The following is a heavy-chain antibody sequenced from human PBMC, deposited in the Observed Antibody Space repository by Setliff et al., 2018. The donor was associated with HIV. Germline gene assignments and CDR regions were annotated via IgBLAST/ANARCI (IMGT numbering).Heavy chain of an antibody. CDR3: ARETAIVVVGSYSDTSPHDY. CDR2: ISAYNGNT. D-gene: IGHD3-22*01. J-gene: IGHJ4*02. CDR1: GYTFTSYG. Sequence: ASVKVSCKASGYTFTSYGISWVRQAPGQGLEWMGWISAYNGNTNYAQKLQGRVTMTTDTSTSTAYMELSSLRSEDTAVYYCARETAIVVVGSYSDTSPHDYWGQGTLVTVSS. V-gene: IGHV1-18*01.